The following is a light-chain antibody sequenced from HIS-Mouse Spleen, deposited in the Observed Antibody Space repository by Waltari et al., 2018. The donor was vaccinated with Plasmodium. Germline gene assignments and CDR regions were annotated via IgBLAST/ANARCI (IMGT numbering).Light chain of an antibody. J-gene: IGKJ3*01. Sequence: EIVMTQYPATLSVSPGERATLSCRASQSVGSNLAWYQQKPGQAPRLLIYGASTRATGIPARFSGSGYGTEFTLTISSLQSEDFAVYYCQQYNNWSFTFGPGTKVDIK. CDR3: QQYNNWSFT. V-gene: IGKV3-15*01. CDR2: GAS. CDR1: QSVGSN.